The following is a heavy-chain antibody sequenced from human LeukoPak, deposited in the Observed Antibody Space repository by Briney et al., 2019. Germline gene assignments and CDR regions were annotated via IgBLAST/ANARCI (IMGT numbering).Heavy chain of an antibody. CDR1: GFTFSSYS. D-gene: IGHD6-13*01. CDR2: TSSGSESST. CDR3: AREYSSSYYFDY. J-gene: IGHJ4*02. V-gene: IGHV3-48*02. Sequence: GGSLRLSCAASGFTFSSYSMNWVRQVPGKGLEWVSYTSSGSESSTYYADSVKGRFTISRDNAKNSLYLQMNSLRDEDTAVYYCAREYSSSYYFDYWGQGTLVTVSS.